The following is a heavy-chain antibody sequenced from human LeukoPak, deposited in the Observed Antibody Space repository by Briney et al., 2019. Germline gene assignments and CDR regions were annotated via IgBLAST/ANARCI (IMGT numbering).Heavy chain of an antibody. CDR3: ARYENYYDSSGYLGDAFDI. Sequence: PSETLSLTCTVSGCSISSYYWSWIRQPPGKGLEWVGYIYYSGSTNYNPSLKSRVTISVDTSKNQFSLKLSSVTAADTAVYYCARYENYYDSSGYLGDAFDIWGQGTMVTVSS. V-gene: IGHV4-59*01. CDR2: IYYSGST. D-gene: IGHD3-22*01. CDR1: GCSISSYY. J-gene: IGHJ3*02.